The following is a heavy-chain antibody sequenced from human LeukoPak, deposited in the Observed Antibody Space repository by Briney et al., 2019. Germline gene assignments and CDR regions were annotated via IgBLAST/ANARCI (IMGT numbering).Heavy chain of an antibody. CDR2: IYPGDSDT. CDR1: GYSFTSYW. J-gene: IGHJ5*02. Sequence: GESLKISCKGSGYSFTSYWIGWVRQMPGKGLEWMGIIYPGDSDTRYGPSFQGQVTISADKSISTAYLQWSSLKASDTAMYYCARQEYCSGASCYTWFDPWGQGTLVTVSS. CDR3: ARQEYCSGASCYTWFDP. D-gene: IGHD2-15*01. V-gene: IGHV5-51*01.